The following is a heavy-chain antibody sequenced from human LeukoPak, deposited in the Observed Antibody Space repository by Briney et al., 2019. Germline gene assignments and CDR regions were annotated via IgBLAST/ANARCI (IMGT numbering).Heavy chain of an antibody. J-gene: IGHJ4*02. CDR1: GFTYSSYA. CDR2: ISYNGRRD. CDR3: ARVGWVGATDY. Sequence: SLTLSCAAPGFTYSSYAMPWVRQARAKGREWVAVISYNGRRDYHADSVKGRFSISRDNSKNTLYLQMNSLRAEDTAVYYCARVGWVGATDYWGQGTLVSVSS. V-gene: IGHV3-30*07. D-gene: IGHD1-26*01.